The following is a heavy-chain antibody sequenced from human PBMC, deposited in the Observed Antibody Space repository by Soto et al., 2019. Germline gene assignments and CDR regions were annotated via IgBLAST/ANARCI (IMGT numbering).Heavy chain of an antibody. J-gene: IGHJ4*02. CDR3: AKDQNVLRFLEWLTALDY. D-gene: IGHD3-3*01. Sequence: QVQLVESGGGVVQPGRSVRLSCAASGFTFSSHGMHWVRQAPGKGLEWVAVISSDERNKYYGDSVKGRFTISRDNSKNTLYLHMNSLRIEDTAVYYCAKDQNVLRFLEWLTALDYWGQGTLVTVSS. CDR2: ISSDERNK. CDR1: GFTFSSHG. V-gene: IGHV3-30*18.